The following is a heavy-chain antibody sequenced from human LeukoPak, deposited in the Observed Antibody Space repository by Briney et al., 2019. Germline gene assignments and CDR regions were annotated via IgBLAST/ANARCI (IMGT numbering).Heavy chain of an antibody. D-gene: IGHD2-2*01. J-gene: IGHJ4*02. CDR3: ARGAPRYCSSTSCYGGDY. Sequence: SETLSLTCAVYGGSFSGYYWSWIRQPPGKGLEWIGGINHSGSTNYNPSLKSRVTISVDTSKNQFSLKLSSVTAADTAVYYCARGAPRYCSSTSCYGGDYWGQGTLVTVSS. V-gene: IGHV4-34*01. CDR2: INHSGST. CDR1: GGSFSGYY.